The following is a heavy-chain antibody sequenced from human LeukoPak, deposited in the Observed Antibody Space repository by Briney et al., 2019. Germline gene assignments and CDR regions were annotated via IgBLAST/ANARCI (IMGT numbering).Heavy chain of an antibody. V-gene: IGHV4-39*01. Sequence: SETLSLTRTVSGGSISSSSYYWGWIRRPPGKGLEWIGSIYYSGSTYYNPSLKSRVTISVDTSKNQFSLKLSSVTAADTAVYYCASSRYFDWSRFDPWGQGTLVTVSS. CDR2: IYYSGST. CDR1: GGSISSSSYY. J-gene: IGHJ5*02. D-gene: IGHD3-9*01. CDR3: ASSRYFDWSRFDP.